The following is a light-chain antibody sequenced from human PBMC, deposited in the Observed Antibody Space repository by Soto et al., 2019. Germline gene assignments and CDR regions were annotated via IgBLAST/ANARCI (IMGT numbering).Light chain of an antibody. Sequence: EIVLTQSPGTLSLSPGERATLSCRASQSVSSSYLAWYQQKPGQAPRLLIYGASSRATGIPDRFSGSGSVTDFTLTISRLEPEDFAVYYCQQYGSSLLFTFGPGTKVYIK. V-gene: IGKV3-20*01. J-gene: IGKJ3*01. CDR2: GAS. CDR3: QQYGSSLLFT. CDR1: QSVSSSY.